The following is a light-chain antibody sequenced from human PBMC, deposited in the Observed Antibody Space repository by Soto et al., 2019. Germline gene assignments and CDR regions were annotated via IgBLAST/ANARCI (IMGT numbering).Light chain of an antibody. CDR1: QSISSW. CDR3: QQYSSYSNT. J-gene: IGKJ2*01. V-gene: IGKV1-5*03. CDR2: KAS. Sequence: DIPMTQSPSTLSASVGDRVTITCRASQSISSWLAWYQQKPGKAPILLIYKASSLQSGVPSRFSGSGSGTDFTLTISSLQPDDFATYYCQQYSSYSNTFGQGTKLEIK.